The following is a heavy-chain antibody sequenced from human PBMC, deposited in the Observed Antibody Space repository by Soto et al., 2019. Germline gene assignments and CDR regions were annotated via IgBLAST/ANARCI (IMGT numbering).Heavy chain of an antibody. D-gene: IGHD3-22*01. Sequence: PSETLSLTCSVSGGSLRSGDNYWSWIRQPPGKGLEWIGYIYNSGSTDYNPSLKSRVNISVDTSKNQFSLKLSSVTAADTAVYYCASYYNSRGYYFAFDIWGQGTMVTVSS. CDR3: ASYYNSRGYYFAFDI. CDR1: GGSLRSGDNY. CDR2: IYNSGST. J-gene: IGHJ3*02. V-gene: IGHV4-30-4*01.